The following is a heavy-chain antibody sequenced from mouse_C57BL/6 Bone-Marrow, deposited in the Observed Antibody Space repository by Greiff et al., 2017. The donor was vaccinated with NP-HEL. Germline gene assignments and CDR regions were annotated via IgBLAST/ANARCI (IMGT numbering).Heavy chain of an antibody. D-gene: IGHD2-10*01. CDR1: GYTFTSYG. Sequence: VQLQQSGAELARPGASVKLSCKASGYTFTSYGISWVKQRTGQGLEWIGEIYPRSGNTSYNEKFKGKATLTADKSSSPAYMELRSLTSADSAVYFCARVTYYGNSGEYWGQGTTLTVSS. CDR3: ARVTYYGNSGEY. CDR2: IYPRSGNT. V-gene: IGHV1-81*01. J-gene: IGHJ2*01.